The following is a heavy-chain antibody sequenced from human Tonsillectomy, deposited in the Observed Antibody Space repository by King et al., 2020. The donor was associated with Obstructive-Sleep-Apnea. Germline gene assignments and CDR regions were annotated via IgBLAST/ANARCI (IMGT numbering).Heavy chain of an antibody. D-gene: IGHD6-19*01. CDR1: GFTFGDYA. Sequence: QLVQSGGGLVQPGRSLRLSCTASGFTFGDYAMSWFRQAPGKGLEWVGFIRSKAYGGTTEYAASVKGRFTISRDDSKSIAYLQMNSLKTEDTAVYYCTRDQGIAVAGIYAFDIWGQGTMVTVSS. CDR3: TRDQGIAVAGIYAFDI. J-gene: IGHJ3*02. V-gene: IGHV3-49*03. CDR2: IRSKAYGGTT.